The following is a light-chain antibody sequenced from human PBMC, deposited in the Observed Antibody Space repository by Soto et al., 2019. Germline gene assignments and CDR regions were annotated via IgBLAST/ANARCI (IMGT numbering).Light chain of an antibody. J-gene: IGLJ7*01. CDR2: DVS. CDR1: SSDVGGYNY. Sequence: QSALTQPASVSGSPGQSITISCTGTSSDVGGYNYVSWYQQHPGKAPKLMIYDVSYRPSGVSNRFSASKSGNTASLTISGLQAEDEADYYCISYTISGTLVFGGGTQLTVL. CDR3: ISYTISGTLV. V-gene: IGLV2-14*03.